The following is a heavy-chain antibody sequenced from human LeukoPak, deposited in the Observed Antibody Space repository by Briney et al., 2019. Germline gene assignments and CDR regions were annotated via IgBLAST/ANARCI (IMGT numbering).Heavy chain of an antibody. D-gene: IGHD3-10*01. CDR1: GYTFTSYD. J-gene: IGHJ6*02. CDR3: ARGNMVRGVNPYYYYYYGMDV. Sequence: ASVKVSCTASGYTFTSYDINWVRQATGQGLEWMGWMNPNSGNTGCAQKFQGRVTMTRNTSISTAYMELSSLRSEDTAVYYCARGNMVRGVNPYYYYYYGMDVWGQGTTVTVSS. V-gene: IGHV1-8*01. CDR2: MNPNSGNT.